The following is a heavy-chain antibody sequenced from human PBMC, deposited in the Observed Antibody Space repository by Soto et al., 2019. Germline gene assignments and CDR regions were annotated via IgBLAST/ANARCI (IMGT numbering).Heavy chain of an antibody. CDR3: ARDHYVYDILTGYGYYYGMDV. D-gene: IGHD3-9*01. Sequence: ASETLSLTCTVSGGSISSGDCYWSWIRQPPGKGLEWIGYVYYSGSTYYNPSLKSRVTISVDTSKNQFSLKLSSVTAADTAVYYCARDHYVYDILTGYGYYYGMDVWGQGTTVT. J-gene: IGHJ6*02. CDR1: GGSISSGDCY. CDR2: VYYSGST. V-gene: IGHV4-30-4*01.